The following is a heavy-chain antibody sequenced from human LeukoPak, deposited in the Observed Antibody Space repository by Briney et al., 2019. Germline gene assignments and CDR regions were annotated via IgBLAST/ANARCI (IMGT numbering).Heavy chain of an antibody. V-gene: IGHV4-39*01. Sequence: PSETLSLTCTVSGYSISSSSYYWGWIRQPPGKGLKWIGSIYYSGSTYYNPSLKSRATISVDTSKNQFSLKLSSVTAADTAVYYCARSRDSAYDSSGYNTYPDYWGQGTLVTVSS. CDR3: ARSRDSAYDSSGYNTYPDY. J-gene: IGHJ4*02. D-gene: IGHD3-22*01. CDR1: GYSISSSSYY. CDR2: IYYSGST.